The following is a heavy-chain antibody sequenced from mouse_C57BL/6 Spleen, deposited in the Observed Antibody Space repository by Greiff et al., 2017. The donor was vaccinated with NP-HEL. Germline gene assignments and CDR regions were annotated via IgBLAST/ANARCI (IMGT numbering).Heavy chain of an antibody. CDR1: GFTFTDYY. Sequence: EVKLMESGGGLVQPGGSLSLSCAASGFTFTDYYMSWVRQPPGKALEWLGFIRNKANGYTTEYSASVKGRFTISRDNSQSILYLQMNALRAEDSATYYCARLDAYYYFDYWGQGTTLTVSS. CDR3: ARLDAYYYFDY. V-gene: IGHV7-3*01. D-gene: IGHD1-1*01. CDR2: IRNKANGYTT. J-gene: IGHJ2*01.